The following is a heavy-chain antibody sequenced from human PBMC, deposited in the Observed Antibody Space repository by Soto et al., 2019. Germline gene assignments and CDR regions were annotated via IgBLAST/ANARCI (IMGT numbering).Heavy chain of an antibody. CDR3: AAGGNTAMAETDY. CDR1: GFTFSSYG. V-gene: IGHV3-30*03. CDR2: ISYDGSNK. J-gene: IGHJ4*02. D-gene: IGHD5-18*01. Sequence: GGSLRLSCAASGFTFSSYGMHWVRQAPGKGLEWVAVISYDGSNKYYADSVKGRFTISRDNSKNTLYLQMNSLRAEDTAVYYCAAGGNTAMAETDYWGQGTLVTVSS.